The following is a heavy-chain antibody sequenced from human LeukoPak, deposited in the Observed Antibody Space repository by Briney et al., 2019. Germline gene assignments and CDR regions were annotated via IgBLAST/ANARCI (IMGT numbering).Heavy chain of an antibody. V-gene: IGHV1-2*02. Sequence: ASAKVSCKASGYTFTGYYMHLVRQAPGQALEWMGWINHNSGSTNDAQKFQGRVTMTRDTSISTAYMELSRLRSDDTAVYYCARAPLWFGEFGFDPWGQGTLVTVSS. J-gene: IGHJ5*02. CDR3: ARAPLWFGEFGFDP. CDR2: INHNSGST. CDR1: GYTFTGYY. D-gene: IGHD3-10*01.